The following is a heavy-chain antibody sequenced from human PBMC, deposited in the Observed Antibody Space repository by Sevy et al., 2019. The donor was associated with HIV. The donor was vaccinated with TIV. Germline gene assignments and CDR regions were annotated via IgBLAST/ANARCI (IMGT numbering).Heavy chain of an antibody. CDR1: GFTFGDYA. CDR3: TRDPTEGIAVAGIWYDP. CDR2: IRNKAYDGTT. V-gene: IGHV3-49*03. J-gene: IGHJ5*02. Sequence: GGSLRLSCKASGFTFGDYAMSWFRQAPGKGLEWVGFIRNKAYDGTTEYAASVKGRFTISRDDSKSIAYLQMNSLKTEDTAVYYCTRDPTEGIAVAGIWYDPWGQGTLVTVSS. D-gene: IGHD6-19*01.